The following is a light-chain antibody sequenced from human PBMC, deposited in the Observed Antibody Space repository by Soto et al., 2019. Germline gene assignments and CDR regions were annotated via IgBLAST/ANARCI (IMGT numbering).Light chain of an antibody. Sequence: EIVLTQSPATLSLSPGEGATLSCRASQSVGNFLDRYHQKPGQDPRLLIYDASIRATGSPARFSGSGSGTDFTLTSSSLEAEDLADYHCQRRSNSITFGQVTRLEIK. V-gene: IGKV3-11*01. CDR3: QRRSNSIT. CDR1: QSVGNF. J-gene: IGKJ5*01. CDR2: DAS.